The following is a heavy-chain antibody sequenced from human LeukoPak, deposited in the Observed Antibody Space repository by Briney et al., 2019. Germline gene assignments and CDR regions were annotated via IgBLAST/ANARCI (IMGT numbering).Heavy chain of an antibody. V-gene: IGHV7-4-1*02. J-gene: IGHJ6*03. CDR3: ARDSRFLWRDYYYYYMDV. Sequence: ASVKVSCTASGYTFTSYAMNWVRQAPGQGLEWMGWINTNTGNPTYAQGFTGRFVFSLDTSVSTAYLQISSLKAEDTAVYYCARDSRFLWRDYYYYYMDVWGKGTTVTVSS. CDR2: INTNTGNP. CDR1: GYTFTSYA. D-gene: IGHD3-10*01.